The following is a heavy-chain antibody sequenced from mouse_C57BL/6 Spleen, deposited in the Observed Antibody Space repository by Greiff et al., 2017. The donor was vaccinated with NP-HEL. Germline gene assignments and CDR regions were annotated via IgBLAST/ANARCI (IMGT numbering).Heavy chain of an antibody. CDR1: GYTFTDYE. J-gene: IGHJ1*03. Sequence: QVQLKESGAELVRPGALVTLSCKASGYTFTDYEMHWVKQTPVHGLEWIGAIDPETGGTAYNQKFKGKAILTADKSSSTAYMELRSLTSEDSAVYYCTKNWDWYFDVWGTGTTVTVSS. V-gene: IGHV1-15*01. CDR2: IDPETGGT. CDR3: TKNWDWYFDV. D-gene: IGHD4-1*01.